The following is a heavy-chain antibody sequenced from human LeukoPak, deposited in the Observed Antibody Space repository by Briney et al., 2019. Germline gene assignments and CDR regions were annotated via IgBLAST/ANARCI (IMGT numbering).Heavy chain of an antibody. Sequence: PSETLSLTCTVSGGSISSGGYYWSWIRQHPGKGLEWIGYIYYSGSTCYNPSLKSRVTISVDTSKNQFSLKLSSVTAADTAVYYCARDSVSRSSNYNWFDPWGQGTLVTVSS. J-gene: IGHJ5*02. V-gene: IGHV4-31*03. D-gene: IGHD5/OR15-5a*01. CDR1: GGSISSGGYY. CDR3: ARDSVSRSSNYNWFDP. CDR2: IYYSGST.